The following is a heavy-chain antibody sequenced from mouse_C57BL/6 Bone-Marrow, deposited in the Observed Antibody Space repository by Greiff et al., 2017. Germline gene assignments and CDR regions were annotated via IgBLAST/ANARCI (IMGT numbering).Heavy chain of an antibody. J-gene: IGHJ1*03. Sequence: VQLQQSGPELVKPGASVTISCKASGYSFTGYYMNWVKQSPEKSLEWIGEISPSTGGTTYNQKFKAKATLTVDKSSSTAYMQLKSLTSEDSAVYYCVRRGSPYWYYDVWGTGTTVTVSS. CDR1: GYSFTGYY. V-gene: IGHV1-42*01. CDR2: ISPSTGGT. CDR3: VRRGSPYWYYDV.